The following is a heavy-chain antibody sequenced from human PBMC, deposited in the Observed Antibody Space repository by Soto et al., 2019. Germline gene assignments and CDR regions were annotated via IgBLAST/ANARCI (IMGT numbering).Heavy chain of an antibody. CDR3: VRHKDRNCFDP. CDR2: IYYSTSAYYNPCGGT. Sequence: PLETLSLTCTVSGDSISSDSYYWGWIPQPPGKGLEWIESIYYSTSAYYNPCGGTNYTPSLKSRVTISIDTSKNHFSLKLSSVTATDTGVYYCVRHKDRNCFDPWGQGTLVTVSS. CDR1: GDSISSDSYY. J-gene: IGHJ5*02. V-gene: IGHV4-39*01.